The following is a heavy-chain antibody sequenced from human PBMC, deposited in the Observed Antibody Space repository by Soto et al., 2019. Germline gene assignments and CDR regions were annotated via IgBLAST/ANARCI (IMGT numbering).Heavy chain of an antibody. CDR3: ARDDSGYSGSHYIDYFNF. V-gene: IGHV1-3*01. Sequence: GASVKVSCQGSRKKFRNYSIYLGGQAPGQSLEWMGWIQGGNDNTYYSQRFQGRLTFTRDTSPGTTYMELSSLTSEDTAIYYCARDDSGYSGSHYIDYFNFWGQGTLVTVSS. D-gene: IGHD1-26*01. J-gene: IGHJ4*02. CDR1: RKKFRNYS. CDR2: IQGGNDNT.